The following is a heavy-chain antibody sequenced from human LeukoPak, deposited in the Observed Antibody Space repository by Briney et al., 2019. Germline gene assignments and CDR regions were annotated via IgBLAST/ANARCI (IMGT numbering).Heavy chain of an antibody. CDR1: GFTFGDYP. Sequence: GGSLRLSCTGSGFTFGDYPMSWFRQAPGKGLEWVGFIRSNAHGGTTEYAASVKGRFTISRDDSKSTAYLQMNSLKTEDTALYYCIRDWYSSSDGGYWGQGTLVTVSS. J-gene: IGHJ4*02. V-gene: IGHV3-49*03. CDR3: IRDWYSSSDGGY. CDR2: IRSNAHGGTT. D-gene: IGHD6-6*01.